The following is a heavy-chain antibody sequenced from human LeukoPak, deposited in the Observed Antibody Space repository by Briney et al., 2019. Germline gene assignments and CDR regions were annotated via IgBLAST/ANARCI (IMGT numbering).Heavy chain of an antibody. CDR1: GFTFSSYA. J-gene: IGHJ4*02. Sequence: GGSLRLSCAASGFTFSSYAMNWVRQAPGKGLEWVSAIGGSGGGTYYADSVKGRFTISRDNSKNTLYLQMNSLRAEDTAVYYCAKDLRGWYYDYWGQGTLVTVSS. V-gene: IGHV3-23*01. CDR3: AKDLRGWYYDY. D-gene: IGHD6-19*01. CDR2: IGGSGGGT.